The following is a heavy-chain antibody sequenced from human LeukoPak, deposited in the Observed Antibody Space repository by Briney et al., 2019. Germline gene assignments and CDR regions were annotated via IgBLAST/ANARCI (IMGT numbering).Heavy chain of an antibody. CDR3: AGGGYLWTYDFDS. CDR2: IGDSGDKS. Sequence: PGGSLRLSCAASGFTFSRYAMTWVRRAPGKGLEWVSTIGDSGDKSYYPDSVKGRFTISRDLSKDTLFLEMHNLRAEDTAVYYCAGGGYLWTYDFDSWGQGTLVTVSS. D-gene: IGHD2-8*02. CDR1: GFTFSRYA. V-gene: IGHV3-23*01. J-gene: IGHJ4*02.